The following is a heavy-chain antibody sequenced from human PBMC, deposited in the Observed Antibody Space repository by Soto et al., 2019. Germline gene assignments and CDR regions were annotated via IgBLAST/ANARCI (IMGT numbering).Heavy chain of an antibody. J-gene: IGHJ6*02. CDR3: ARAGAAPYYYYGMDV. CDR2: ISTYNGDT. Sequence: ASVKVSCKASGYTFTGYYMHWVRQAPGQGLEWMGWISTYNGDTNDAPKFQDRVTMTSDTSTSTVYMELRSLRSDDTAVYYCARAGAAPYYYYGMDVWGQGTRVTVSS. CDR1: GYTFTGYY. V-gene: IGHV1-18*04. D-gene: IGHD2-15*01.